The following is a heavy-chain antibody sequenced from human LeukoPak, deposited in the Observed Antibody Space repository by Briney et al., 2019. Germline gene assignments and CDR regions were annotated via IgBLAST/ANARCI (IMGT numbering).Heavy chain of an antibody. J-gene: IGHJ4*02. D-gene: IGHD3-16*01. Sequence: SETLSLTCTVSGGSISSYYWSWIRQPPGKGLEWIGYIYYSGSTNYNPSPKSRVTISVDTSKNQFSLKLSSVTAADTAVYYCARDSFSYFDYWGQGTLVTVSS. V-gene: IGHV4-59*01. CDR3: ARDSFSYFDY. CDR2: IYYSGST. CDR1: GGSISSYY.